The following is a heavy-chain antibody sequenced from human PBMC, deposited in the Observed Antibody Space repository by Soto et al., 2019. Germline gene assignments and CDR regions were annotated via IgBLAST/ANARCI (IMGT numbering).Heavy chain of an antibody. Sequence: SETLSLTCSVSGDSISNLDYFWAWIRQPPGQALEYIGYIYKSATTYYNPSFESRVAISVDTSKSQFSLNVTSVTAADTAVYFCARGRYCLTGRCFPNWFDSWGQGALATVSS. CDR2: IYKSATT. J-gene: IGHJ5*01. V-gene: IGHV4-30-4*01. D-gene: IGHD7-27*01. CDR3: ARGRYCLTGRCFPNWFDS. CDR1: GDSISNLDYF.